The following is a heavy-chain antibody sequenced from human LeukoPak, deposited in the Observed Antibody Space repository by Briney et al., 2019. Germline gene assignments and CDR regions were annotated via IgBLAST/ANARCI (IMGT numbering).Heavy chain of an antibody. CDR1: GFTFSSYS. V-gene: IGHV3-21*01. J-gene: IGHJ4*02. CDR3: ARGGLDDSSGYYYFDY. CDR2: ISSSSSYI. D-gene: IGHD3-22*01. Sequence: GGSLRLSCAASGFTFSSYSMNWVRQAPGKGLEWVSSISSSSSYIYYADSVKGRFTISRDNAKNSLYLQMNSLRAEDTAVYYCARGGLDDSSGYYYFDYWGQGTLVTVSS.